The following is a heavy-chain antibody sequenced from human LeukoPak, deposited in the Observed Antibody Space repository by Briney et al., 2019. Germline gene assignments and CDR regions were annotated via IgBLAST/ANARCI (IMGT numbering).Heavy chain of an antibody. V-gene: IGHV5-51*01. CDR2: IYPGDSDT. CDR3: ARRGYSYGYSYYYYMDV. Sequence: PGESLKISCKGSGYSFTSYWIGWVRQMPGKGLEWVGIIYPGDSDTRYSPSFQGQVTISADKSISTAYLQWSSLKASDTAMYYCARRGYSYGYSYYYYMDVWGKGTTVTVSS. J-gene: IGHJ6*03. D-gene: IGHD5-18*01. CDR1: GYSFTSYW.